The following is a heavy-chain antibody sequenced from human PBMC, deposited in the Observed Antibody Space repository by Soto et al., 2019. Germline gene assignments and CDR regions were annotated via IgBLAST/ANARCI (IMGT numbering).Heavy chain of an antibody. CDR2: IWYDGSNK. V-gene: IGHV3-33*01. Sequence: QVQLVESGGGVVQPGRSLRLSCAASGFTFSSYGMHWVRQAPGKGLEWVAVIWYDGSNKYYADSVKGRFTISRDNSKNTLYLQMNSLRAEDTAVYYCARDPNSAGDAFDLWGQGTMVTVSS. CDR1: GFTFSSYG. CDR3: ARDPNSAGDAFDL. D-gene: IGHD6-13*01. J-gene: IGHJ3*01.